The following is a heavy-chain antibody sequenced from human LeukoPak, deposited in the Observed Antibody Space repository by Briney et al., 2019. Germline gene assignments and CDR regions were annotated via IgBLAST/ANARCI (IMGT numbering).Heavy chain of an antibody. CDR2: IYYSGST. J-gene: IGHJ3*02. Sequence: PSETLSLTCTVSGGSISSSSYYWGWIRQPPGKGLEWIGSIYYSGSTYYNPSLKSRVTISVDTSKNQFSLKLSSVTAADTAVYYCTSPTASYCSSTSCYDAFDIWGQGTMVTVSS. CDR1: GGSISSSSYY. V-gene: IGHV4-39*01. D-gene: IGHD2-2*01. CDR3: TSPTASYCSSTSCYDAFDI.